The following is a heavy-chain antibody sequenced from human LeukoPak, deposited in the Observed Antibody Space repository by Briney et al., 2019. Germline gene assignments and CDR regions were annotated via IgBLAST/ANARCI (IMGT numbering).Heavy chain of an antibody. CDR3: AKDPRVGASAAEYFQH. Sequence: GGSLRLSCAASGFTFSSYWMSWVRQAPGKGLEWVANIKQDGSEKYYVDSVKGRFTISRDNAKNTLYLQMNSLRAEDTAVYYCAKDPRVGASAAEYFQHWGQGTLVTASS. V-gene: IGHV3-7*03. CDR2: IKQDGSEK. CDR1: GFTFSSYW. D-gene: IGHD1-26*01. J-gene: IGHJ1*01.